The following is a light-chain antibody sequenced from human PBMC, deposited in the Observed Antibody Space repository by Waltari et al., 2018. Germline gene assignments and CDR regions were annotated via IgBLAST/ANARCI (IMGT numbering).Light chain of an antibody. CDR3: AAWDDSLNGPV. Sequence: QSVVTQPPSASGTPGQRVTMSCSGSSSNIGTYAVTWYQQLPGTAPKLLIYSNNQRPSWVPDRFSGSESGTSASLAISGLQSEDEADYYCAAWDDSLNGPVFGTGTKVTVL. J-gene: IGLJ1*01. V-gene: IGLV1-44*01. CDR1: SSNIGTYA. CDR2: SNN.